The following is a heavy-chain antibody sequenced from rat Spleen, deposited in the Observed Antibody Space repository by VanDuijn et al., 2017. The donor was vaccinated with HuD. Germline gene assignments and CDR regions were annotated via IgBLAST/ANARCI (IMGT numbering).Heavy chain of an antibody. Sequence: EVQLVESDGGLVQPGRSLKLSCAVSGFTFGDYYMAWVRQAPTKGLEWIASISSGGGNTYYRDSVKGRFTISRDNAKSTLYLQMNSLRSEDTATYYCTRGLGTTVPDCWGQGVMVTVSS. CDR1: GFTFGDYY. CDR3: TRGLGTTVPDC. V-gene: IGHV5-25*01. D-gene: IGHD1-1*01. CDR2: ISSGGGNT. J-gene: IGHJ2*01.